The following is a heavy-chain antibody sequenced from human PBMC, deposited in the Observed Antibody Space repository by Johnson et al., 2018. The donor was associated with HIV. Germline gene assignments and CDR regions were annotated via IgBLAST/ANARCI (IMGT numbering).Heavy chain of an antibody. V-gene: IGHV3-30*04. CDR3: ARVGYSSSWYLGAFDI. Sequence: QVQLVESGGGVVQPGRSLRLSCATYGFTFSSYAMHWVRQAPGKGLEWVAVISYDGSNKYYADSVKGRFSISRDNSKNTLYLQMNSLRAEDTAVYYCARVGYSSSWYLGAFDIWGQGTMVTVSS. J-gene: IGHJ3*02. CDR1: GFTFSSYA. CDR2: ISYDGSNK. D-gene: IGHD6-13*01.